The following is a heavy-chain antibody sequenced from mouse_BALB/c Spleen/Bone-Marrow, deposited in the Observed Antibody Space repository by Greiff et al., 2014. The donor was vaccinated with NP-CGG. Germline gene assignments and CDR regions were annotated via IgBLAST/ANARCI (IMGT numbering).Heavy chain of an antibody. CDR2: IDPANGNT. V-gene: IGHV14-3*02. CDR1: GFNIKDTY. J-gene: IGHJ2*01. CDR3: AYGSSYDYFDY. Sequence: EVKLQESGAELVKPGASVKLSCTASGFNIKDTYMHWVKQRPEQGLEWIGRIDPANGNTKYDPKFQGEATITADTSSNTAYLQLSSLTSEDTAVYYCAYGSSYDYFDYWGQGTTLTVSS. D-gene: IGHD1-1*01.